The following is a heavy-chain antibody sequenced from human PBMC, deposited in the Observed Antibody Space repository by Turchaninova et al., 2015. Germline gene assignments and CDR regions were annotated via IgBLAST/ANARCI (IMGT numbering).Heavy chain of an antibody. V-gene: IGHV4-30-2*01. CDR3: ARKTTDDDSFDI. Sequence: QLQESGSGLVKPSQTLSLTCAVSGGSISRGGYSWSWIRQPPGKGLEWLGYMYQSGSTYYNPSLKSRVTIAGERSKNQFSLEVSSVTAADTAIYYCARKTTDDDSFDIWGQGTVVTVSS. D-gene: IGHD4-17*01. CDR2: MYQSGST. CDR1: GGSISRGGYS. J-gene: IGHJ3*02.